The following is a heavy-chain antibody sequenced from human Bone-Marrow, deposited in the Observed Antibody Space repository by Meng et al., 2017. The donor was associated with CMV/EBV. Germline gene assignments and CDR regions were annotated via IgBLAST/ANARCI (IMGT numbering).Heavy chain of an antibody. Sequence: GESLKISCAASGFTFSSYWMHWVRQAPGKGLVWVSRINSDGSSTSYADSVKGRFTISRDNSKNTLYLQMNSLRAEDTAVYYCAKGSPVSSMDVWGQGTTVTVSS. D-gene: IGHD2-8*01. CDR1: GFTFSSYW. CDR3: AKGSPVSSMDV. CDR2: INSDGSST. V-gene: IGHV3-74*01. J-gene: IGHJ6*02.